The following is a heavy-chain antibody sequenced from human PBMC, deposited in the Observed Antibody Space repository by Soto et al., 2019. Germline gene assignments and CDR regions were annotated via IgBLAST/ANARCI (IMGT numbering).Heavy chain of an antibody. J-gene: IGHJ6*02. CDR1: GGSFSGYY. CDR2: INHSGST. V-gene: IGHV4-34*01. D-gene: IGHD5-18*01. CDR3: AREDVDTAMGYYYYYGMDV. Sequence: SETLSLTCAVYGGSFSGYYWSWIRQPPGKGLEWIGEINHSGSTNYNPSLKSRVTISVDTSKNQFSLKLSSVTAADTAVYYCAREDVDTAMGYYYYYGMDVWGQGTTVTVSS.